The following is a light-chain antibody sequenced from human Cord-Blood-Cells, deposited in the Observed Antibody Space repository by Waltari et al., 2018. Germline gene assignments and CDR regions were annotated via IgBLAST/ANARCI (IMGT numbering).Light chain of an antibody. CDR3: CSYAGSSDV. Sequence: QSALPQRASVSGSPGQSITISCTGTSSDVRSYNLVSWYQQHPGKAPKLMIYEGSKRPSGVSNRFSGSKSGNTASLTSSGLQAEDEADYYCCSYAGSSDVFGGGTKLTVL. CDR2: EGS. J-gene: IGLJ3*02. V-gene: IGLV2-23*01. CDR1: SSDVRSYNL.